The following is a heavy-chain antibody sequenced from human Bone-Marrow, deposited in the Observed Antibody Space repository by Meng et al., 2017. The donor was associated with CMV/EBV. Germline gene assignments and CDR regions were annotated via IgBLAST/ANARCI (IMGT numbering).Heavy chain of an antibody. V-gene: IGHV3-66*03. J-gene: IGHJ4*02. CDR2: IYSCGST. CDR1: GFTVSSNY. Sequence: GESLKISCAASGFTVSSNYMSWVRQAPGKGLEWVSVIYSCGSTYYADSVKGRFTISRDNSKNTLYLQMNSLRAEDTAVYYCARARWPYNFDYWGQGTLVPSPQ. CDR3: ARARWPYNFDY. D-gene: IGHD4-23*01.